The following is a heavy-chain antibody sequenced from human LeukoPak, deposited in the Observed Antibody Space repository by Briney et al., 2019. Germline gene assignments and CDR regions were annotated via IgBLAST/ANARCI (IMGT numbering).Heavy chain of an antibody. CDR1: GGSINSYY. CDR3: ARVCSAGSCYGLGVIEY. V-gene: IGHV4-59*01. Sequence: SETLSLTCTVSGGSINSYYWSWIRQPPEKGLEWIGFIYYSGSTSYNPSLKSRVTMSVDTTKNQFSLKLSSLTAADTAVYYCARVCSAGSCYGLGVIEYWGQGTLVTVSS. J-gene: IGHJ4*02. CDR2: IYYSGST. D-gene: IGHD2-15*01.